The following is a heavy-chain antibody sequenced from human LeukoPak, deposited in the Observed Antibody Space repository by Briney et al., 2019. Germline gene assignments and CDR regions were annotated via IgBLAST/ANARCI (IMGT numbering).Heavy chain of an antibody. Sequence: TGWSLRLSCAAPGFTFRSYGMHWVRQTPGKGLEWVAFISYDRSDKYYADSVKGRFTISRDNSKNTLYLQMNSLRAEDTAVYYCAKVSDSSYYYWQPQLDYWGQGTLVTVSS. D-gene: IGHD3-22*01. CDR2: ISYDRSDK. J-gene: IGHJ4*02. V-gene: IGHV3-30*18. CDR3: AKVSDSSYYYWQPQLDY. CDR1: GFTFRSYG.